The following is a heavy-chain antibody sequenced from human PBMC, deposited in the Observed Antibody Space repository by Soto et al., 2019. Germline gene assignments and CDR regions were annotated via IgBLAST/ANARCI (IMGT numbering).Heavy chain of an antibody. Sequence: QVQLQESGPGLVKPSGTLSLTCAVSGGAISSSNWWSLVLQPPGKGLEWIGEIYHSGRTNYNPSRNSRVTISVDKSKNPFSLKRSSVTAADTAVYYCARIAAAVTTFDYWGQGTLFTVSS. V-gene: IGHV4-4*02. CDR1: GGAISSSNW. J-gene: IGHJ4*02. CDR2: IYHSGRT. CDR3: ARIAAAVTTFDY. D-gene: IGHD6-13*01.